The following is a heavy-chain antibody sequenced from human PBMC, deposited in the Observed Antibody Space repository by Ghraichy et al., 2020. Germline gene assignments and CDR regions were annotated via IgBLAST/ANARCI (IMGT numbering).Heavy chain of an antibody. CDR2: IHSSGSA. CDR3: ARAGPRDWYSDL. J-gene: IGHJ2*01. V-gene: IGHV4-59*01. CDR1: GGSISPYY. Sequence: SETLSLTCTVSGGSISPYYWSWIRQPPGKGLEWLGYIHSSGSAKYSPSLNSRVTFSIDTSKNQLSLKLNSVTAADTAVYYCARAGPRDWYSDLWGRGTLGAGSS.